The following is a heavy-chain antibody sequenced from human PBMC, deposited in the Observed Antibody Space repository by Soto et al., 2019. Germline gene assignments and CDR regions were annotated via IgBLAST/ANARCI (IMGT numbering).Heavy chain of an antibody. CDR1: GYTFTSYG. CDR2: ISAYNGNT. V-gene: IGHV1-18*01. D-gene: IGHD4-4*01. J-gene: IGHJ5*02. Sequence: ASVKVSCKASGYTFTSYGMSWVRQAPGHGLEWMGWISAYNGNTNYAQKLQGRVTMTTDTSTSTAYMELRSLRSDDTAVYYCARAVLMTTVTTEMFDPWGQGTLVTVSS. CDR3: ARAVLMTTVTTEMFDP.